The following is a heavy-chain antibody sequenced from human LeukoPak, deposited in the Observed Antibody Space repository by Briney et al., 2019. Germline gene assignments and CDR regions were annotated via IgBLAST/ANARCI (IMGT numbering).Heavy chain of an antibody. Sequence: GGSLRLSCAASGFTFSSYAMHWVRQAPGKGLEWVAVISYDGSNKYYADSVKGRFTISRDNSKNALYLQMNSLRAEDTAVYYCARDALYGSGSYPDYWGQGTLVTVSS. CDR1: GFTFSSYA. CDR3: ARDALYGSGSYPDY. V-gene: IGHV3-30-3*01. CDR2: ISYDGSNK. D-gene: IGHD3-10*01. J-gene: IGHJ4*02.